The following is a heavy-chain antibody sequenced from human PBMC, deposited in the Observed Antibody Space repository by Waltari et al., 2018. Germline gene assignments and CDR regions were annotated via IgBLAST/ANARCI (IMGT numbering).Heavy chain of an antibody. CDR3: ARDTTAGTDY. D-gene: IGHD6-13*01. Sequence: QVQLVESGGGVVQPGRSLRLSCAASGFTFSSYAMHWVRQAPGKGLEWVAVISYDGSNKYYADSVKGRFTISRDNSKNTLYLQMNSLRAEDTAVYYCARDTTAGTDYWGQGTLVTVSS. CDR1: GFTFSSYA. J-gene: IGHJ4*02. V-gene: IGHV3-30-3*01. CDR2: ISYDGSNK.